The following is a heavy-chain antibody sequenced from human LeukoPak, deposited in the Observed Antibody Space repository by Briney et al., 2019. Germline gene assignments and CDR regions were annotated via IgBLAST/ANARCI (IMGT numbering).Heavy chain of an antibody. Sequence: ASETLSLTCTVSGGSISSYYWSWIRQPPGKGLEWIGYIYYSGSTNYNPSLKSRVTISVDTSKNQFSLKLSSVTAADTAVYYCARARAYCGGDCYWNFDYWGQGTLVTVSS. CDR1: GGSISSYY. V-gene: IGHV4-59*01. D-gene: IGHD2-21*02. CDR2: IYYSGST. J-gene: IGHJ4*02. CDR3: ARARAYCGGDCYWNFDY.